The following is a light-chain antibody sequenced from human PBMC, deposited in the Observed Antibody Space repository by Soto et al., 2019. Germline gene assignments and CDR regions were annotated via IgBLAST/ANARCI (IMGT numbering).Light chain of an antibody. J-gene: IGKJ1*01. Sequence: DIQMTQSPSSLSASVGDRFTITCRASQSISSYLNWYQQKPEKAPKPLIYAASSLQSGVPSRFSGSGSGTDFTLTISSLQPEDFATYYCQQSYSTPPTFGQGTKVEIK. CDR3: QQSYSTPPT. CDR2: AAS. V-gene: IGKV1-39*01. CDR1: QSISSY.